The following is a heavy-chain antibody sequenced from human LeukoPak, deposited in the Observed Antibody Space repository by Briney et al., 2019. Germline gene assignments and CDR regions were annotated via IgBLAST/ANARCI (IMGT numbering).Heavy chain of an antibody. D-gene: IGHD4-17*01. Sequence: PGRSLRLSCAASGFTFSSYAMHWVRQAPGKGLEWVAVISYDGSNKYYADSVKGRFTISRDNSKNTLYLQMNSLRAEDTAVYYCAKASGGDYRSYGMDVWGQGTTVTVSS. CDR1: GFTFSSYA. CDR2: ISYDGSNK. J-gene: IGHJ6*02. V-gene: IGHV3-30-3*01. CDR3: AKASGGDYRSYGMDV.